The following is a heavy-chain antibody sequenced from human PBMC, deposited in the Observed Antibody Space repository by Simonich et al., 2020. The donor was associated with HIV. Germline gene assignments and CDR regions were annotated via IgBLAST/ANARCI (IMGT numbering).Heavy chain of an antibody. J-gene: IGHJ4*02. D-gene: IGHD6-19*01. V-gene: IGHV3-33*01. CDR2: IWYDGSNK. Sequence: QVQLVESGGGVVQPGRSLRLSCAASGFTFSSYGMHWVRQAPGKGLEGVSLIWYDGSNKYYADYVKGRLTISRDNSKNKLYLQMNSLRAEDTAVYYCARGRIAVVGGFDYWGQGTLVTVSS. CDR1: GFTFSSYG. CDR3: ARGRIAVVGGFDY.